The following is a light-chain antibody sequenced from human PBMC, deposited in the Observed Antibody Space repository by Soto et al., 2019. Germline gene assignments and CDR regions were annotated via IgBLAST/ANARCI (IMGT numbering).Light chain of an antibody. Sequence: DIVMIQSPLALPVTPGESASISCRSSQSLLHSNGYNYLDWYLQQPGQSPQLLIFLGSNLASGVPDRFSGSGSGTDFTLKISRVEAGDGGIYYCMQSLQAPQLTFGGGTRVEIK. V-gene: IGKV2-28*01. CDR1: QSLLHSNGYNY. J-gene: IGKJ4*01. CDR2: LGS. CDR3: MQSLQAPQLT.